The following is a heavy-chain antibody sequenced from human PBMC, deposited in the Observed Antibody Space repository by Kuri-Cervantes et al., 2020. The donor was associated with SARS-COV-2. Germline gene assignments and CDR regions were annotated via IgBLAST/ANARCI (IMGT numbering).Heavy chain of an antibody. V-gene: IGHV1-69*10. CDR1: GGTFSTSI. J-gene: IGHJ4*02. CDR2: IMPTLDIP. Sequence: SVKVSCKASGGTFSTSIISWVRQAPGQGLEWMGGIMPTLDIPNYAQKFRGRVTITADKSTSTAYMELSSLRSEDTAVYYCARHVVTVIYFDYWGQGTLVTVSS. CDR3: ARHVVTVIYFDY. D-gene: IGHD4-17*01.